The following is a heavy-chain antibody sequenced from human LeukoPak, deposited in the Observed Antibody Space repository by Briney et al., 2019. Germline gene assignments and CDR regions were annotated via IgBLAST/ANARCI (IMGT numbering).Heavy chain of an antibody. J-gene: IGHJ4*02. V-gene: IGHV3-23*01. CDR3: AKVSVCYGCYLDY. D-gene: IGHD3-16*01. CDR2: INGAGDNT. Sequence: GGSLRLSCAASGYTFSSHGWTWVRQAPGKGLEGVSTINGAGDNTYYAETVKGRFTISRDNSKNTLYLKMHSLRAEATAIYSCAKVSVCYGCYLDYWGQGTLVTVS. CDR1: GYTFSSHG.